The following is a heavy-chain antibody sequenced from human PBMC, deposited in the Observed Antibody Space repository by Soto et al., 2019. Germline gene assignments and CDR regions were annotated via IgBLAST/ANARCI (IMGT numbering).Heavy chain of an antibody. V-gene: IGHV3-48*01. CDR2: ISGTSSTI. CDR3: ARDRAEDY. CDR1: GFTFSGYS. Sequence: EVQLEESGGGLVQPGGSLRLSCAASGFTFSGYSLNWVRQAPGKGLEWVSYISGTSSTIYYADSVEGRFTISRDNAKNSLYLQMNSLRAEDTAVYYCARDRAEDYWGQGTLVTVSS. J-gene: IGHJ4*02.